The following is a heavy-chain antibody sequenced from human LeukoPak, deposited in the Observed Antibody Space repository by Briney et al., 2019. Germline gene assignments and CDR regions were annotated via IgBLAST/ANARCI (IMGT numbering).Heavy chain of an antibody. Sequence: GGSLRLSCAASGFTFSSYEMNWVRQAPGKGLEWVSYISSSGSTIYCADSVKGRFTISRDNAKNSLYLQMNSLRAEDTAVYYCAELGIAMIGGVWGKGTTVTISS. D-gene: IGHD3-10*02. V-gene: IGHV3-48*03. CDR1: GFTFSSYE. CDR3: AELGIAMIGGV. CDR2: ISSSGSTI. J-gene: IGHJ6*04.